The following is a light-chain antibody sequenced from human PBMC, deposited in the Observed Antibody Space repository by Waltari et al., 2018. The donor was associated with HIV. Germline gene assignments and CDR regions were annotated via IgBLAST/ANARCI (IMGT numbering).Light chain of an antibody. CDR1: SSNIGAGYD. J-gene: IGLJ2*01. CDR3: QSFDSSLTTSGVI. CDR2: ANI. Sequence: QSVLTQPPSVSGAPGQRVTISCTGSSSNIGAGYDVHWYQQLPGTAPKLLIYANINRPSGVHDRFSGSKSGSSAYLAITGLQAEDEAHYYRQSFDSSLTTSGVIFGGGTKLTVL. V-gene: IGLV1-40*01.